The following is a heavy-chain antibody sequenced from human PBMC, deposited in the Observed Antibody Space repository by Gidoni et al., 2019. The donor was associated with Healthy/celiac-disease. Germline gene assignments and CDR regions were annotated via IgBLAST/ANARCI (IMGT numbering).Heavy chain of an antibody. CDR3: TAGREVNWFDP. CDR1: GWSFSGYY. J-gene: IGHJ5*02. Sequence: QVQLQQWGAGLLKPSETLSLTCAVYGWSFSGYYWSWIRQPPGKGLEWIGEINHSGSTNYNPSLKSRVTISVDTSKNQFSLKLSSVIAADTAVYYCTAGREVNWFDPWGQGTLVTVSS. CDR2: INHSGST. V-gene: IGHV4-34*01.